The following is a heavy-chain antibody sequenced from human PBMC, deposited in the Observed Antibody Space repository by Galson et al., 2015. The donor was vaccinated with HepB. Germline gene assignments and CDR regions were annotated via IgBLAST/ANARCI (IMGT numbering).Heavy chain of an antibody. Sequence: SLRLSCAASGFTFSEYYMTWIRQAPGKGLEWVAYISTSGGTIYYADSVKGRFTISRDNAKNSLYLQMNSLRAEDTAVYYCASGKDTAMFFRVMAVWGKGTTVTVSS. J-gene: IGHJ6*03. CDR3: ASGKDTAMFFRVMAV. CDR1: GFTFSEYY. D-gene: IGHD5-18*01. V-gene: IGHV3-11*01. CDR2: ISTSGGTI.